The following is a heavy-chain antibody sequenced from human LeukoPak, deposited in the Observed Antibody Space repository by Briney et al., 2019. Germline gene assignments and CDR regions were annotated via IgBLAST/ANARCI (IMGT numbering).Heavy chain of an antibody. Sequence: SQTLSLTCAISGDSVSSNSSWNWIRQSPSRALEWLGRTYYRSKWYNDYVVSVKSRININPDTSKNQFSLQLNSVTPEDTAVYYCARGGQGDGYSADEAFDIWGQGTMVTVS. V-gene: IGHV6-1*01. CDR1: GDSVSSNSS. D-gene: IGHD5-18*01. J-gene: IGHJ3*02. CDR2: TYYRSKWYN. CDR3: ARGGQGDGYSADEAFDI.